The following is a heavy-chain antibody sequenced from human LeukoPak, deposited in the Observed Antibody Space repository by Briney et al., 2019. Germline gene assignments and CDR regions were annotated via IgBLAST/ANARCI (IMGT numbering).Heavy chain of an antibody. Sequence: GGSLRLSCAASGFTFSSYSTNWVRQAPGKGLEWVSSISSSSSYIYYADSVKGRFTISRDNAKNSLYLQMNSLRAEDTAVYYCARGGKPGSSWNIGDYWGQGTLVTVSS. CDR2: ISSSSSYI. CDR3: ARGGKPGSSWNIGDY. V-gene: IGHV3-21*01. D-gene: IGHD6-13*01. CDR1: GFTFSSYS. J-gene: IGHJ4*02.